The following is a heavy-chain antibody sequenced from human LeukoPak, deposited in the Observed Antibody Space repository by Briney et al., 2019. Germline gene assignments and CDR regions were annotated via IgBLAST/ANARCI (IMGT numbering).Heavy chain of an antibody. CDR2: VYHTGST. V-gene: IGHV4-38-2*02. D-gene: IGHD3-10*01. CDR1: GDSIVDYY. Sequence: SDTLSLTCTVFGDSIVDYYWGWVRQPPGKGLEWIGTVYHTGSTYYNPSLNSRVTISVDTSKNLLSLELTSVTAADTAVYYCARGGVRGIILAFNWFDPWGQGTLVTVSS. CDR3: ARGGVRGIILAFNWFDP. J-gene: IGHJ5*02.